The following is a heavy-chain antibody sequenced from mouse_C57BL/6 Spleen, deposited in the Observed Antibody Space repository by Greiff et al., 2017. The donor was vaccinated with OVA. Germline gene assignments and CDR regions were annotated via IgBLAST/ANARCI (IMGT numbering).Heavy chain of an antibody. CDR1: GYTFTDYY. CDR2: INPNNGGT. CDR3: ARGGYITTVVEGYFDV. V-gene: IGHV1-26*01. Sequence: EVQLQQSGPELVKPGASVKISCKASGYTFTDYYMNWVKQSHGKSLEWIGDINPNNGGTSYNQKFKGKATLTVDKSSSTAYMELRSLTSEDSAVYYCARGGYITTVVEGYFDVWGTGTTVTVSS. D-gene: IGHD1-1*01. J-gene: IGHJ1*03.